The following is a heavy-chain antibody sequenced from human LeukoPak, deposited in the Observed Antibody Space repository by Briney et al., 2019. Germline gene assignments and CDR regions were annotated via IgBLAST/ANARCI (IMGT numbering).Heavy chain of an antibody. J-gene: IGHJ6*04. CDR1: GGTFSSYA. V-gene: IGHV1-69*13. CDR2: IIPIFGTA. Sequence: SVKVSCKASGGTFSSYAISWVRQAPGQGLEWMGGIIPIFGTANYAQKFHGRVTITADESTSTAYMELSSLRSEDTAVYYCAGGGYGSGSYFDYYYGMDVWGKGTTVTVSS. D-gene: IGHD3-10*01. CDR3: AGGGYGSGSYFDYYYGMDV.